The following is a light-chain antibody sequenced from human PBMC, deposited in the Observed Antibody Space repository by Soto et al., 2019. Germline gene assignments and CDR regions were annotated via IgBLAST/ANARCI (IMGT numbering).Light chain of an antibody. CDR3: QQYHRYPVT. Sequence: DIQMTQSPSSLSASVGDRVTITCRASQDINIFLTWFQQKPGKAPKSLISAASTLQSGVPSRFSGSGSGTDFTLTISGLQPEDFVTYYCQQYHRYPVTFGQGTRLEI. J-gene: IGKJ5*01. V-gene: IGKV1-16*01. CDR1: QDINIF. CDR2: AAS.